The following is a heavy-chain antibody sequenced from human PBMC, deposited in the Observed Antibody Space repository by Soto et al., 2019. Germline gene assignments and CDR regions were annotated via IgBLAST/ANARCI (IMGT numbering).Heavy chain of an antibody. J-gene: IGHJ4*02. Sequence: QVQLVESGGGVVQPGRSLRLSCAASGFTFSSYGMHWVRQAPGKGLEWVAVIWYDGSNKYYADSVKGRFTISRDNSKNTLYLQMNSLRAEDTAVYYWARDFRGGSSSWYRGIGYWGQGTLVTVSS. CDR1: GFTFSSYG. CDR2: IWYDGSNK. V-gene: IGHV3-33*01. D-gene: IGHD6-13*01. CDR3: ARDFRGGSSSWYRGIGY.